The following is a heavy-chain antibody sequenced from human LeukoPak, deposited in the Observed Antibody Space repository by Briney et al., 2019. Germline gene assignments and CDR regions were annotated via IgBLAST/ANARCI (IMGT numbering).Heavy chain of an antibody. J-gene: IGHJ4*02. V-gene: IGHV5-51*01. D-gene: IGHD3-3*01. CDR1: GYSFTSYW. CDR2: IYPGDSDT. CDR3: ARQPYYDFWSGYYPSYFDY. Sequence: GESLKISCKGSGYSFTSYWIGWVRQMPGKGLEWMGIIYPGDSDTRYSPSSQGQVTISADKSISTAYLQWSSLKASDTAMYYCARQPYYDFWSGYYPSYFDYRGQGTLVTVSS.